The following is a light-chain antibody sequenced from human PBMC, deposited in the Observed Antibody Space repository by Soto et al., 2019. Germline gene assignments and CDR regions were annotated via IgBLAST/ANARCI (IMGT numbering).Light chain of an antibody. J-gene: IGKJ5*01. Sequence: DIQMTQSPSSLSASVGDRVTITCRASQSISIYLNWYQQKPGKAPNLLIYAASSLQSGVPSRFSGSASGTDFTLTISSLQPEDFATYYCQQSYSTPPITFGQGTRLEVK. V-gene: IGKV1-39*01. CDR1: QSISIY. CDR2: AAS. CDR3: QQSYSTPPIT.